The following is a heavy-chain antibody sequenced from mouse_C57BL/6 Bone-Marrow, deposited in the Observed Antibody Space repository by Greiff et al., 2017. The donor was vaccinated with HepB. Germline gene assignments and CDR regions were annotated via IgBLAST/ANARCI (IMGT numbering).Heavy chain of an antibody. J-gene: IGHJ3*01. V-gene: IGHV1-78*01. CDR1: GYTFTDDT. CDR2: IYPGDGST. D-gene: IGHD2-4*01. Sequence: QVQLKESDAELVKPGASVKISCKVSGYTFTDDTIHWMKQRPEQGLEWIGYIYPGDGSTKYNAKFKGKATLTADKSSSTAYMQLNSLTSEDSAVYFCAREYYDNSWFAYWGQGTLVTVAA. CDR3: AREYYDNSWFAY.